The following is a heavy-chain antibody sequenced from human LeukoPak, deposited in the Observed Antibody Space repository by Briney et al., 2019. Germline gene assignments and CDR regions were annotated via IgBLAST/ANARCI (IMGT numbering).Heavy chain of an antibody. V-gene: IGHV1-2*02. CDR3: ARQLGATSRDY. Sequence: ASVKVSFKASGYTFTGYYMHWVRQAPGQGLEWMGWIIPNSGATNYAQNLQGRVTMARDTSISTAYMELKRLTSDDTAVYYCARQLGATSRDYWGQGTLVTVSS. CDR1: GYTFTGYY. CDR2: IIPNSGAT. D-gene: IGHD1-26*01. J-gene: IGHJ4*02.